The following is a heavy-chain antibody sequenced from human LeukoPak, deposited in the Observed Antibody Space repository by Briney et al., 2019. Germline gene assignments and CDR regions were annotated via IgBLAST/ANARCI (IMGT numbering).Heavy chain of an antibody. J-gene: IGHJ4*02. CDR3: AKSHHVTAIDY. Sequence: GGSLRLSCAASGFTFSSYSMTWVRQAPGKGLEWVSAISGSGGSTYYAGSVKGRFTISRDNSKNTLYLQMNSLRADDTAVYYCAKSHHVTAIDYWGQGTLVTVSS. CDR1: GFTFSSYS. D-gene: IGHD2-21*02. CDR2: ISGSGGST. V-gene: IGHV3-23*01.